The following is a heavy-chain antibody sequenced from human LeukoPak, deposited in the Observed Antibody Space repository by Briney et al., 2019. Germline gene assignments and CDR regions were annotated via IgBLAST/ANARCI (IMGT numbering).Heavy chain of an antibody. V-gene: IGHV6-1*01. D-gene: IGHD6-19*01. CDR2: TNYRSKWYN. CDR1: GNNVSGNIVA. J-gene: IGHJ4*02. CDR3: ARGSSGSFDC. Sequence: SQTLSLTCDISGNNVSGNIVAWNWIRQSQSRGLEWLGRTNYRSKWYNDYAVSVRGRITINPDTSKNRFSLQLDSVTPEDTAVYYCARGSSGSFDCWGQGTLVTVSS.